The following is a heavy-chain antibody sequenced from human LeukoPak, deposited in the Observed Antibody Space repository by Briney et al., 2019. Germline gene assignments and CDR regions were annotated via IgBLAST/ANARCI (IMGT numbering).Heavy chain of an antibody. D-gene: IGHD6-6*01. V-gene: IGHV3-30-3*01. CDR2: ISYDGNNK. Sequence: GGSLRLSCAAPGFTFNHFAMLWVRQAPGKGLECVAVISYDGNNKYHADSVKGRLTISRDNSKNTLYLQMNSLRGDDTAMYYCARDLETLAARNELIWSNWIAPWGQGTLVTVPS. CDR1: GFTFNHFA. J-gene: IGHJ5*02. CDR3: ARDLETLAARNELIWSNWIAP.